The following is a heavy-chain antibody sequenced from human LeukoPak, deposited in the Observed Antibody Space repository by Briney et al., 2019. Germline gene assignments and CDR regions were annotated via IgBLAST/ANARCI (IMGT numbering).Heavy chain of an antibody. D-gene: IGHD3-22*01. Sequence: KPGGSLRLSCAASGFTFSSYSMNWVRQAPGKGLEWVSSISSSSSYIYYADSVKGRFTISRDNAKNSLYLQMNSLRAEDTAVYYCARDLRYYDSSGQDYWGQGTLVTVSS. CDR1: GFTFSSYS. J-gene: IGHJ4*02. CDR2: ISSSSSYI. V-gene: IGHV3-21*01. CDR3: ARDLRYYDSSGQDY.